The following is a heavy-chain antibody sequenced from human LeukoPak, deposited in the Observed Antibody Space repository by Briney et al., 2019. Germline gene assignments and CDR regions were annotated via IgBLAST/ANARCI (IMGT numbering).Heavy chain of an antibody. CDR2: ISSSSSYI. CDR1: GFTFSSYS. CDR3: ARDPVPAAITYYYYGMDV. Sequence: GGSLRLSCAASGFTFSSYSVNWVRQAPGKGLEWVSSISSSSSYIYYADSVKGRFTISRDNAKNSLYLQMNSLRAEDTAVYYCARDPVPAAITYYYYGMDVWGQGTTVTVSS. V-gene: IGHV3-21*01. D-gene: IGHD2-2*02. J-gene: IGHJ6*02.